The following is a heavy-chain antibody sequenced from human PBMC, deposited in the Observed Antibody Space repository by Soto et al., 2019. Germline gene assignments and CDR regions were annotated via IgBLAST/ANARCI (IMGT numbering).Heavy chain of an antibody. CDR1: GFTFSSYA. CDR3: AKDGSFLEWLT. D-gene: IGHD3-3*01. J-gene: IGHJ5*02. Sequence: GGSLRLSCAASGFTFSSYAMSWVRQAPGKGLEWVSAISGSGGSTYYADSVKGRFTMPRDNSKNTLYLQMNSLRAEDTAVYYCAKDGSFLEWLTWGQGTLVTVSS. CDR2: ISGSGGST. V-gene: IGHV3-23*01.